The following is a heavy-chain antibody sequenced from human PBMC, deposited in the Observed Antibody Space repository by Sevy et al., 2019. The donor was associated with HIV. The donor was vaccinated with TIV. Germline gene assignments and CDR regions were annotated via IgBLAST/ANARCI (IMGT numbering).Heavy chain of an antibody. CDR1: GFTFSSYA. J-gene: IGHJ4*02. V-gene: IGHV3-30-3*01. CDR3: ARALPDYYGSGSKGSGGY. CDR2: ISYDGSNK. Sequence: GGSLRLSCAASGFTFSSYAMHWVRQAPGKGLEWVAVISYDGSNKYYADSVKGRFTISRDNSKNTLYLQMNSLRAEDTAVYYCARALPDYYGSGSKGSGGYWGQGTLVTVSS. D-gene: IGHD3-10*01.